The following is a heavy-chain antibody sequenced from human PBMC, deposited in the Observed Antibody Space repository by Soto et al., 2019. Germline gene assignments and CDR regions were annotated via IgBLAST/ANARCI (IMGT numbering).Heavy chain of an antibody. D-gene: IGHD5-18*01. V-gene: IGHV3-23*01. CDR3: AKGGYTYGLDP. J-gene: IGHJ5*02. CDR2: ISESGDNT. Sequence: GGSLRLSCAASGFSFSSSAMSWVRQAPGKGLEWVSAISESGDNTFYADSVKGRFTISRENSNNALYLQMDTLRAEDTALYFCAKGGYTYGLDPWAREPWSPSPQ. CDR1: GFSFSSSA.